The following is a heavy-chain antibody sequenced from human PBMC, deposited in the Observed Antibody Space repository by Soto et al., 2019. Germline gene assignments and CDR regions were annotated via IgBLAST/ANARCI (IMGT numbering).Heavy chain of an antibody. Sequence: PSETLSLTCTVSGGSVSSGSYYWSWIRQPPGKGLEWIGYIYYSGSTNYNPSLKSRVTISVDTSKNQFSLKLSSVTAADTAVYYCAGRPVGATRPFDYWGQGTLVTVSS. V-gene: IGHV4-61*01. J-gene: IGHJ4*02. D-gene: IGHD1-26*01. CDR1: GGSVSSGSYY. CDR2: IYYSGST. CDR3: AGRPVGATRPFDY.